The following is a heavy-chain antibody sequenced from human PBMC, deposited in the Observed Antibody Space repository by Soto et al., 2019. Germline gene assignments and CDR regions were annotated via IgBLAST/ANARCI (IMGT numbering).Heavy chain of an antibody. V-gene: IGHV1-8*01. Sequence: ASVKVSCKASGYTFTIYYINWVRQATGQGLEWMGWMNPNSGNTGYAQKFQGRVTMTRNTSISTAYMELSSLRSEDTAVYYCAREYQLLPYYYYYYVDDWGKGTPVTVXS. CDR3: AREYQLLPYYYYYYVDD. J-gene: IGHJ6*03. D-gene: IGHD2-2*01. CDR2: MNPNSGNT. CDR1: GYTFTIYY.